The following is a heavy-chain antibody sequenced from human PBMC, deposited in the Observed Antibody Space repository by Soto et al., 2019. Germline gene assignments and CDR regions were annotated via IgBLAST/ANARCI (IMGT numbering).Heavy chain of an antibody. CDR3: ASLNSGTYKGDAFDI. D-gene: IGHD1-26*01. Sequence: EVQLVESGGGLVRPEGSLRLSCEASGFTFSNFWMYWVRQAPGKGLVWLSRIKGEGSSTSYADSVQGRFTISRDNAKNTVYLQMNSLRAEDTAVYYCASLNSGTYKGDAFDIWGQGTLVSVSS. V-gene: IGHV3-74*01. CDR2: IKGEGSST. J-gene: IGHJ3*02. CDR1: GFTFSNFW.